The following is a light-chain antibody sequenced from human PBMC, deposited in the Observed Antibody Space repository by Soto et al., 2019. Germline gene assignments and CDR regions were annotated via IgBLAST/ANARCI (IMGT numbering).Light chain of an antibody. CDR2: GAS. CDR3: QQYSCWFT. Sequence: EIVMTQSPVTLSLSPGDTATLSCRASPTITRTLAWSPQKPGQPPSLLIYGASPRATGIPASFSGSGSGTEFTPTISNLQSAELAVYYYQQYSCWFTFGGGTQLEI. J-gene: IGKJ4*01. V-gene: IGKV3-15*01. CDR1: PTITRT.